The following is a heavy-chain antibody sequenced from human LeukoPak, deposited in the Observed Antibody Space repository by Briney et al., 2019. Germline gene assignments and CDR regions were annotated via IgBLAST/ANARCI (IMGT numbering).Heavy chain of an antibody. V-gene: IGHV3-30*02. CDR2: IRYDGSNK. CDR3: AKDGSAPWLFPYFDY. D-gene: IGHD2-15*01. J-gene: IGHJ4*02. CDR1: GFTFSSYG. Sequence: GGSLRLSCAASGFTFSSYGMHWVRQAPGKGLEWVAFIRYDGSNKYYADSVKGRFTISRDNSKNTLYLQMNSLRAEDTAVYYCAKDGSAPWLFPYFDYWGQGTLVTVSS.